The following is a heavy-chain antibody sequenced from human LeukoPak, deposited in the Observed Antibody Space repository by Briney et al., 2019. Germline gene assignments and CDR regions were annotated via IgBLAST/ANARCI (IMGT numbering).Heavy chain of an antibody. V-gene: IGHV3-23*01. CDR1: GFTFSSYV. Sequence: QPGRSLTPSCAASGFTFSSYVMSWVRHAPGKGLEWVSGIRGSGGNTFYAASVKGRFTISRDNSKNTLYLQTHSLSAEDTALYYCAKTMPPLATPTLFDYWGQGALVTVSS. CDR2: IRGSGGNT. D-gene: IGHD2-2*01. CDR3: AKTMPPLATPTLFDY. J-gene: IGHJ4*02.